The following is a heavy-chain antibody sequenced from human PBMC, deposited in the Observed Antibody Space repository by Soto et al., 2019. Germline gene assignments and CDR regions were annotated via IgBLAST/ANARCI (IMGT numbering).Heavy chain of an antibody. V-gene: IGHV4-34*01. J-gene: IGHJ6*03. Sequence: SETLSLTCAVYGGSFSGYYWSWIRQPPGKGLEWIGEINHSGSTNYNPSLKSRVTISVDTSKNQFSLKLSSVTAADTAVYHCARAPRTTRSYYYYYYMDVWGKGTTVTVSS. CDR1: GGSFSGYY. CDR3: ARAPRTTRSYYYYYYMDV. D-gene: IGHD1-7*01. CDR2: INHSGST.